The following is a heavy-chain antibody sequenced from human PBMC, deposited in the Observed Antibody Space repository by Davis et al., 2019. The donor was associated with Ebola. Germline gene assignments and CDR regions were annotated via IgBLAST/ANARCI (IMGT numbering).Heavy chain of an antibody. D-gene: IGHD2-15*01. V-gene: IGHV3-48*01. CDR1: RFTFSDYS. J-gene: IGHJ5*01. Sequence: GESLKISCEASRFTFSDYSMNWVRQAPGKGLEWVSYISGGSGAIYYAASVKGRFTISRDNAKNSLVLHMNSLRVEDTAVYFCARRMWSLTAFDFWGQGTLVTVSS. CDR2: ISGGSGAI. CDR3: ARRMWSLTAFDF.